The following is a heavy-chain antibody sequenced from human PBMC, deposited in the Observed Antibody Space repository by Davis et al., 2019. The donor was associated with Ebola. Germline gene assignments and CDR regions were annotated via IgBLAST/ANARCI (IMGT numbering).Heavy chain of an antibody. CDR2: IYYSGST. CDR3: ARGRTFGVVVIALHFDY. Sequence: SETLSLTCTVSGGSISSYYWSWIRQPPRKGLEWIGYIYYSGSTNYNPSLKSRVTISVDTSKNQFSLKLSSVTAADTAVYYCARGRTFGVVVIALHFDYWGQGTLVTVSS. CDR1: GGSISSYY. J-gene: IGHJ4*02. V-gene: IGHV4-59*12. D-gene: IGHD2-21*01.